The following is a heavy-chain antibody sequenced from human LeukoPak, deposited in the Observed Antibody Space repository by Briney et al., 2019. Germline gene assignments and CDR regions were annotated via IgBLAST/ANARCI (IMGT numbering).Heavy chain of an antibody. J-gene: IGHJ4*02. D-gene: IGHD3-9*01. Sequence: GGALRLSCAASGFIFKSYWMSWVRQAPGKGLERVASIKQEGSEENYVDSVRGRFTISRDNAKKSLSLQMNSLRAEDTAVYYCARIPYDILTGFYKNPGGFDYWGQETLVTVSS. V-gene: IGHV3-7*01. CDR1: GFIFKSYW. CDR2: IKQEGSEE. CDR3: ARIPYDILTGFYKNPGGFDY.